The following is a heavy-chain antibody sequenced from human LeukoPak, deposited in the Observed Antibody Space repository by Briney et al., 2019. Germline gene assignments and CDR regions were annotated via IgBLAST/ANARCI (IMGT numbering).Heavy chain of an antibody. CDR2: INHSGRT. Sequence: PSETLSLTCAVYGGSFSGYYWSWIRQPPGKGLEWIGEINHSGRTNYNPSLKSRVTISVDTSKNQFSLKLSSVTAADTAVYYCARDPYSGSYYGAFDIWGQGTMVTVSS. CDR1: GGSFSGYY. J-gene: IGHJ3*02. CDR3: ARDPYSGSYYGAFDI. D-gene: IGHD1-26*01. V-gene: IGHV4-34*01.